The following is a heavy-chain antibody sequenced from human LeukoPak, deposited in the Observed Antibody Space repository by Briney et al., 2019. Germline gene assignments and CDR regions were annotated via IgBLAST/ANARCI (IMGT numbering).Heavy chain of an antibody. Sequence: GGSLRLSCAASGFTFSSYAMSWVRQAPGKGLEWVAIISYDGSNKYYADSVKGRFTISRDNSKNTLYLQMNSLRAEDTAVYYCAKVAGSGSYYEIDYWGQGTLVTVSS. J-gene: IGHJ4*02. CDR3: AKVAGSGSYYEIDY. CDR2: ISYDGSNK. D-gene: IGHD3-10*01. V-gene: IGHV3-30*18. CDR1: GFTFSSYA.